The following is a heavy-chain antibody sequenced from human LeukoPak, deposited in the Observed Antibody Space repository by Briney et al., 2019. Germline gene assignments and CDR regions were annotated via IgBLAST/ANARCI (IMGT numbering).Heavy chain of an antibody. D-gene: IGHD3-22*01. CDR2: IYTSGST. CDR3: TRGSIAYYYMDV. Sequence: SETLSLTCTVSGGSISSYYWGWIRQPAGKGLEWIGRIYTSGSTNYNPSLKSRVTMSVATSKNRFSLKLSSLTASDTAGYYCTRGSIAYYYMDVWGKGTTVTISS. CDR1: GGSISSYY. V-gene: IGHV4-4*07. J-gene: IGHJ6*03.